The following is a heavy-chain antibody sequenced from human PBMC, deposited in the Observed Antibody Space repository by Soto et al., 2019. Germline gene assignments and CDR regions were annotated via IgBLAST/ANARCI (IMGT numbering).Heavy chain of an antibody. V-gene: IGHV3-23*01. D-gene: IGHD6-13*01. CDR1: GFTFSTYT. CDR2: ISGTGRST. J-gene: IGHJ4*02. CDR3: ARFTAEVADLYSAY. Sequence: EVQLLESGGGLVQPGGSLRLSCEASGFTFSTYTMSWVRQAPGKGLEWVSGISGTGRSTFYADSVKGRFTISRDNSKNALYLRMNSLRVEDTALYYCARFTAEVADLYSAYRGQGTPVTVSS.